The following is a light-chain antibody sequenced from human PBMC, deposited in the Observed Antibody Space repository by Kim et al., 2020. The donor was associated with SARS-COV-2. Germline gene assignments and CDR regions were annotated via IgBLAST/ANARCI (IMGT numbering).Light chain of an antibody. J-gene: IGLJ3*02. CDR2: QDS. Sequence: SYELTQPPSVSVSPGQTASITCSGDKLGDKYACWYQQKPGQPPVLVIYQDSKRPSGIPERFSGSNSGNTATLTISATQAMDEADYYCQAWDSSLRVFGGGTQLTVL. CDR1: KLGDKY. V-gene: IGLV3-1*01. CDR3: QAWDSSLRV.